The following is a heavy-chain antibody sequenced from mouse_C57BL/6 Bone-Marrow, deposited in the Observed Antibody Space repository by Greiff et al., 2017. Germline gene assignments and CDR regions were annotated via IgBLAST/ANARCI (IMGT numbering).Heavy chain of an antibody. Sequence: VQLQQSGAELVRPGASVTLSCTASGFNIKDDYMHWVKQRPEQGLEWIGWIDPENGDTEYASKFQGKATITADTSSNTAYLQLSSLTSEDTAVYYCTTDLVTTVVYFDYWGQGTTLTVSS. CDR1: GFNIKDDY. CDR2: IDPENGDT. D-gene: IGHD1-1*01. V-gene: IGHV14-4*01. CDR3: TTDLVTTVVYFDY. J-gene: IGHJ2*01.